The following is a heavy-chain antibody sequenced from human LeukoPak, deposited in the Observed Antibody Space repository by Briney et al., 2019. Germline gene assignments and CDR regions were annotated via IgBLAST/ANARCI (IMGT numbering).Heavy chain of an antibody. CDR2: IYYSGST. J-gene: IGHJ3*02. V-gene: IGHV4-59*01. CDR1: GGSISSYY. D-gene: IGHD3-10*01. Sequence: PSETLSLTCTLSGGSISSYYWSWIRQPPGKGLEWIGYIYYSGSTNYNPSLKSRVTISVDTSKNQFSLKLSSVTAADTAVYYCARDRYYGSGSYAFDIWGQGTMVTVSS. CDR3: ARDRYYGSGSYAFDI.